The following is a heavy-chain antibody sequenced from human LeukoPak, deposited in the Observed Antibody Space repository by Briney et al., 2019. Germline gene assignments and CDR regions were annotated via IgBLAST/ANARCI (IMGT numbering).Heavy chain of an antibody. Sequence: GEYLKISCKGSGYSFTNYWIGWVRQMPGKGLEWMGIIYPGDSDTRYSPSFEGQVTISADKSITTAYLQWSSLKASDTAMYYCARSPPSSYCTSTSCYPRHFDYWGQGTLVTVSS. V-gene: IGHV5-51*01. CDR2: IYPGDSDT. CDR1: GYSFTNYW. D-gene: IGHD2-2*01. J-gene: IGHJ4*02. CDR3: ARSPPSSYCTSTSCYPRHFDY.